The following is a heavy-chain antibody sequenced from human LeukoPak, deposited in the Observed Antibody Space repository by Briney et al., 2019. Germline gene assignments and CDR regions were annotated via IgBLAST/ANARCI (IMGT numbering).Heavy chain of an antibody. V-gene: IGHV4-39*07. CDR2: IYYSGST. Sequence: SETLSLTCTVSGGSISSSSYYWGWIRQPPGKGLEWIGSIYYSGSTYYNPSLKSRVTISVDTSKNQFSLKLSSVTAADTAVYYCAGGFKRGYSGYDTWGQGTLVTVSS. J-gene: IGHJ5*02. D-gene: IGHD5-12*01. CDR3: AGGFKRGYSGYDT. CDR1: GGSISSSSYY.